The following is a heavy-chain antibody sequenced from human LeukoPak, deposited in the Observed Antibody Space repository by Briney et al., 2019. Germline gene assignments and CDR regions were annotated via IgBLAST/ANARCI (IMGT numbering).Heavy chain of an antibody. CDR2: IYSGGST. CDR3: ARSGGYLAPFDS. J-gene: IGHJ4*02. V-gene: IGHV3-66*01. CDR1: GFTVSSNY. Sequence: GESLKISCAASGFTVSSNYMSWVRQAPGKGLEWVSIIYSGGSTYYADSVKTRFTISRDNSKNTLYLQMNSLRTEDTAVYYCARSGGYLAPFDSWGQGTLVTVSS. D-gene: IGHD3-10*01.